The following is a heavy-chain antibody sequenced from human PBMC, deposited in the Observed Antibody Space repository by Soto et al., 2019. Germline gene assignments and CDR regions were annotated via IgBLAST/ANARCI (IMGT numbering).Heavy chain of an antibody. CDR2: IKQDGSEK. J-gene: IGHJ4*01. V-gene: IGHV3-7*01. CDR1: GFTFSSYW. CDR3: ARVAYFNGRIFDY. Sequence: PGGSLRLSCAASGFTFSSYWMSWVRQAPGKGLEWVANIKQDGSEKYYVDSVKGRFTLSRDNAKNSLQLQMNSLRAEDTAIYFCARVAYFNGRIFDYWGQGTLVTVSS. D-gene: IGHD2-21*01.